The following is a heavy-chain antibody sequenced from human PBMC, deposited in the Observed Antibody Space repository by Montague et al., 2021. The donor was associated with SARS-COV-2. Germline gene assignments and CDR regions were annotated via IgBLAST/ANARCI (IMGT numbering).Heavy chain of an antibody. CDR3: ARRGSSVWGVTVSDELDY. Sequence: SETLSLTCAVYGGSFSGYYWSWIRQPPEKGLELIGEINQSGRTNNNPSLKSRVIITVDTSTNQFSLKLSSVTAADTAVSYCARRGSSVWGVTVSDELDYWGQGIMVIVSS. D-gene: IGHD3-10*01. V-gene: IGHV4-34*01. CDR2: INQSGRT. J-gene: IGHJ4*02. CDR1: GGSFSGYY.